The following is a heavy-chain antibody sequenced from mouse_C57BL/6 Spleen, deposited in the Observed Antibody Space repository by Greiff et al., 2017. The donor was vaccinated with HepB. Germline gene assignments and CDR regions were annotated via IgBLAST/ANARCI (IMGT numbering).Heavy chain of an antibody. D-gene: IGHD1-1*01. CDR3: ASTVVAPFAY. J-gene: IGHJ3*01. CDR2: INPNNGGT. V-gene: IGHV1-22*01. CDR1: GYTFTDYN. Sequence: VQLKQSGPELVKPGASVKMSCKASGYTFTDYNMHWVKQSHGKSLEWIGYINPNNGGTSYNQKFKGKATLTVNKSSSTAYMELRSLTSEDSAVYYCASTVVAPFAYWGQGTLVTVSA.